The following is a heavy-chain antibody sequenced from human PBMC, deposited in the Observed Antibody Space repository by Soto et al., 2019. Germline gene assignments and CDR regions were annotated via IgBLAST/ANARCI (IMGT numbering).Heavy chain of an antibody. D-gene: IGHD2-2*01. V-gene: IGHV4-31*11. CDR3: ARGLCSSNSCYPYYYYMEV. Sequence: PSETLSLTCAVSDGSMSTAPYCCDGLPQLPRKRREWIAHICYTGSTYYNPSLKSRISVSVDTSKNQFSLKLNSVTAADTAVYFCARGLCSSNSCYPYYYYMEVWGKGTTVTVSS. CDR1: DGSMSTAPYC. J-gene: IGHJ6*03. CDR2: ICYTGST.